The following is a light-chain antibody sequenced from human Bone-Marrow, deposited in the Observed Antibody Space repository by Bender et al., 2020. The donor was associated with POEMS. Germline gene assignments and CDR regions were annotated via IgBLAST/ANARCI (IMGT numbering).Light chain of an antibody. V-gene: IGLV3-21*02. CDR3: QVWDTRDHLI. CDR1: NIGSKS. Sequence: SYVMTQPPSVSVAPGQTATIACGGNNIGSKSVHWYRQRPGQAPVLVISDAGDRPSGIPDRFSASNSGNTATLTIRRVEAGDEADYYCQVWDTRDHLIFGGGTKLTVL. J-gene: IGLJ2*01. CDR2: DAG.